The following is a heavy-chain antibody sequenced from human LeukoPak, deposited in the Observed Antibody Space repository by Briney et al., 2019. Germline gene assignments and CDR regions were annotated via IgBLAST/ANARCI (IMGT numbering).Heavy chain of an antibody. CDR2: IYHTGNT. CDR1: GASITSGDYS. Sequence: SETLSLTCAVSGASITSGDYSWNWMRQPPGKGLEWIGYIYHTGNTYYNPSLKSRVTISVDRSKNQFSLKLSSVTAADTAVYCCARGFFVRGNPGSWFDPWGQGTLVTVSS. CDR3: ARGFFVRGNPGSWFDP. J-gene: IGHJ5*02. V-gene: IGHV4-30-2*01. D-gene: IGHD3-10*02.